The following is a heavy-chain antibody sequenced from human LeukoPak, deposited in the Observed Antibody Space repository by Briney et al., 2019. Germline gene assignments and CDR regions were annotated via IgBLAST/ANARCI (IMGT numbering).Heavy chain of an antibody. CDR3: ATHRLSSSSLRYFQH. CDR2: TYYKSKWYD. J-gene: IGHJ1*01. D-gene: IGHD6-13*01. V-gene: IGHV6-1*01. CDR1: GDSVSTNSAA. Sequence: SQTLSLTCAISGDSVSTNSAAWNWIRQSPSRGLEWLGRTYYKSKWYDDAAPSMKSRVTINPDTSKNQFSLHLSSVTAADTAVYYCATHRLSSSSLRYFQHWGQGTLVTVSS.